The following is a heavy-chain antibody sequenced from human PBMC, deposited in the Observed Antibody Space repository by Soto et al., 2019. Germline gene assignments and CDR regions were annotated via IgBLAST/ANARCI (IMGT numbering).Heavy chain of an antibody. D-gene: IGHD3-3*01. CDR3: TSDVFGVSHS. V-gene: IGHV3-74*03. Sequence: PGWSLRLSCAASGFPFVSYWMHWVRQVPGKGLVWVSRINYDGTYLTYADSVRGRFTISRDNAKNTLYLQMNSLRAEDTAVYYCTSDVFGVSHSWGQGTVVTVSS. CDR1: GFPFVSYW. CDR2: INYDGTYL. J-gene: IGHJ4*02.